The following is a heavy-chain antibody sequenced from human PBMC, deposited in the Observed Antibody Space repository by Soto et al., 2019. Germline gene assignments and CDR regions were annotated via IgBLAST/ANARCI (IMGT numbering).Heavy chain of an antibody. J-gene: IGHJ6*02. V-gene: IGHV4-34*01. Sequence: SETLSLTCAVYGGSFSGYYWSWIRQPPGNGLEWIGEINHSGSTNYNPSPKSRVTISVDTSKNQFSLKLSSVTAADTAVYYCARLHDYSNYYPQPYGMDVWGQGTTVTVSS. CDR3: ARLHDYSNYYPQPYGMDV. CDR1: GGSFSGYY. D-gene: IGHD4-4*01. CDR2: INHSGST.